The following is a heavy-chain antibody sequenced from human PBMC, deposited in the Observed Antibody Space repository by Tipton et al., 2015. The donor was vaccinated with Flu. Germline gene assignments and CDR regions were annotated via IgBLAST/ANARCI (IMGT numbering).Heavy chain of an antibody. Sequence: SLRLSCTASGFTFGDYAMSWVRQAPGKGLEWVGLIRSKTYGGTIEYAASVKGRFTISRDDSKSIAYLQMSSLKTEDTAMYYCTRDGGYTYGEQAYFDYWGQGTLVTVSS. D-gene: IGHD5-18*01. CDR3: TRDGGYTYGEQAYFDY. J-gene: IGHJ4*02. V-gene: IGHV3-49*04. CDR2: IRSKTYGGTI. CDR1: GFTFGDYA.